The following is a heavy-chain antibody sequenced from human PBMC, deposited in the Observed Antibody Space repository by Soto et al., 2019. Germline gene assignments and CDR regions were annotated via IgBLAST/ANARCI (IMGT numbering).Heavy chain of an antibody. CDR1: GGSISSSSYD. D-gene: IGHD2-15*01. Sequence: QLQLQESGPGLVKPSETLSLTCTVYGGSISSSSYDWGWIRQPPGKGLEWIGSIYYSGSTYYNPSLKSRVTISVDTSKNQFSLKLSSVTAADTAVYYCARLYCSGGSCYPYYYYYGMDVWGQGTTVTVSS. V-gene: IGHV4-39*01. J-gene: IGHJ6*02. CDR3: ARLYCSGGSCYPYYYYYGMDV. CDR2: IYYSGST.